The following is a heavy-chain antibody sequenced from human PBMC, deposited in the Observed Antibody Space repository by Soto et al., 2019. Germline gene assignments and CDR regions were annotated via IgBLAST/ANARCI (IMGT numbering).Heavy chain of an antibody. CDR3: ARSRASTYMGYYFDH. Sequence: PSETLSLTCAVYGGSFSGYYWSWIRQSPGKGLECIGEINQSGRTNYNPSLESRVTISLDTAKSQFSLRLTSVTAADTAVYYCARSRASTYMGYYFDHWGQGALVTVSS. D-gene: IGHD1-1*01. CDR1: GGSFSGYY. J-gene: IGHJ4*02. CDR2: INQSGRT. V-gene: IGHV4-34*01.